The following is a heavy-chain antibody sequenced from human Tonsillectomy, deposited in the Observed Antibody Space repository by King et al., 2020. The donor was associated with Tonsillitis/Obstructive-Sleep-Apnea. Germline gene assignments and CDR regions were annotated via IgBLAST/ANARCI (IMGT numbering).Heavy chain of an antibody. CDR1: GYTFSSYG. CDR3: ANTGVIVGDAFDI. Sequence: QLVQSGVEVKKPGASVKVSCKASGYTFSSYGISWVRQAPGQGLDWMGWISTYNGNTNYAQKIQGRVTMTTDTSTNTAYMELRSLRSDDTAVYYCANTGVIVGDAFDIWGQGKIVTVSS. J-gene: IGHJ3*02. V-gene: IGHV1-18*01. CDR2: ISTYNGNT. D-gene: IGHD2-8*02.